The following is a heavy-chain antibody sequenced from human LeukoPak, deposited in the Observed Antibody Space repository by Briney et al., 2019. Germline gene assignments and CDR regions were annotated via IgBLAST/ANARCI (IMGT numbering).Heavy chain of an antibody. CDR2: INGGGDST. CDR3: VPCGGDCYPCCGMDG. Sequence: GGSLRLSCAASGFVFNNYPMSWVRQAPGKGLEWVSVINGGGDSTYYADSVKGRFTISRGNSKNTLFLQVNSLRAEDTAVYYCVPCGGDCYPCCGMDGWGQGTTVTVSS. V-gene: IGHV3-23*01. CDR1: GFVFNNYP. J-gene: IGHJ6*02. D-gene: IGHD2-21*02.